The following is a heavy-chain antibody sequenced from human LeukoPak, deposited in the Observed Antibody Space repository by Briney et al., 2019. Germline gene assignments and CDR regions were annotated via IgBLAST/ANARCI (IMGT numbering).Heavy chain of an antibody. CDR1: VYTFTRYD. D-gene: IGHD1-26*01. CDR2: INPNSGGT. CDR3: ARVGENSGSSVGY. J-gene: IGHJ4*02. V-gene: IGHV1-2*02. Sequence: ASVKVSSKPAVYTFTRYDMHWVRHAPGQGLEWMGWINPNSGGTNYAQKFQGRVTMTRDTSISTAYIELSRLRSDDTAVYYCARVGENSGSSVGYWGQGTLVTVSS.